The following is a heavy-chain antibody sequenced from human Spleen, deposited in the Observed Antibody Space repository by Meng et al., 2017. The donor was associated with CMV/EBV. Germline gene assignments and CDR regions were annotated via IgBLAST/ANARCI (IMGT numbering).Heavy chain of an antibody. V-gene: IGHV3-20*04. D-gene: IGHD3-22*01. CDR3: AREAYDSSGYWIDY. Sequence: GESLKISCAASGFTFDDYGMSWVRQAPGKGLEWVSGINWNGGSTGYVDSVKGRFTISRDNAKNSLYLQMNSLRADDTAVYYCAREAYDSSGYWIDYWGQGALVTVSS. J-gene: IGHJ4*02. CDR1: GFTFDDYG. CDR2: INWNGGST.